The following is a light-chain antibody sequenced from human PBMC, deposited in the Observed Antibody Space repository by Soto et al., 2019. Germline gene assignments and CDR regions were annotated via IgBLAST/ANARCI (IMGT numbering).Light chain of an antibody. CDR2: HAS. CDR1: QSIRNW. CDR3: QNYNSYS. Sequence: IQMTQSPSTLPASVGDRGTITCRASQSIRNWLAWYQPKPGTAPKGLIYHASNFRSGVPSRVSGGGSGADFTLTIRSLQPDDFANYYCQNYNSYSFGQGTKV. J-gene: IGKJ1*01. V-gene: IGKV1-5*01.